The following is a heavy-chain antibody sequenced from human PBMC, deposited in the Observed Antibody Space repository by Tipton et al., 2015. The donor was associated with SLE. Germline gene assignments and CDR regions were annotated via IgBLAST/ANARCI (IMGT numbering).Heavy chain of an antibody. Sequence: LRLSCAVSGYSISSGYYWGWIRQPPGKGLEWIGEINHSGSTNYNPSLKSRVTISVDTSKNQFSLKLSSVTAADTAVYYCARGEQQLVRALDYWGQGTLVTVSA. D-gene: IGHD6-13*01. CDR2: INHSGST. CDR1: GYSISSGYY. V-gene: IGHV4-38-2*01. J-gene: IGHJ4*02. CDR3: ARGEQQLVRALDY.